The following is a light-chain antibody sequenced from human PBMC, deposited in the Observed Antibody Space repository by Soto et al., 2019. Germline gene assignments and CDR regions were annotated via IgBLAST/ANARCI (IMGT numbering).Light chain of an antibody. J-gene: IGLJ1*01. Sequence: QSALTQPASVSGSPGQSITISCTGTSSDVGGYNYVSWYQQHPGKAPKLMIYEVSNRPSGVSNRFSGSKSGNTASLTISGLQAEDEADYYCRSYTSSSPQVFGTGTKVTVL. CDR3: RSYTSSSPQV. V-gene: IGLV2-14*01. CDR1: SSDVGGYNY. CDR2: EVS.